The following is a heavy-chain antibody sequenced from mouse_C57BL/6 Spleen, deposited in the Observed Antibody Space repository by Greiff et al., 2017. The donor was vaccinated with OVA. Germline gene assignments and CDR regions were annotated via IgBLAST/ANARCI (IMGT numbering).Heavy chain of an antibody. J-gene: IGHJ1*03. CDR3: ARLIYGSSYWYFDV. D-gene: IGHD1-1*01. CDR1: GYAFSSYW. V-gene: IGHV1-80*01. CDR2: IYPGDGDT. Sequence: VQLQESGAELVKPGASVKISCKASGYAFSSYWMNWVKQRPGKGLEWIGQIYPGDGDTNYNGKFKGKATLTADKSSSTAYMQLSSLTSEDSAVYFCARLIYGSSYWYFDVWGTGTTVTVSS.